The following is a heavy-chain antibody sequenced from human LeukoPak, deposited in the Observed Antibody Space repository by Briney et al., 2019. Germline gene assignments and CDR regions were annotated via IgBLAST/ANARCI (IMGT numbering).Heavy chain of an antibody. CDR1: GYTFTGYY. J-gene: IGHJ4*02. D-gene: IGHD1-26*01. CDR2: INPNSGGT. Sequence: ASVKVSCKASGYTFTGYYMHWVRQAPGQGLEWMGWINPNSGGTNYARKFQGRVTMTRDTSISTAYMELSRLRSDDTAVYYCAAHRYSGSFLFDYWGQGTLVTVSS. V-gene: IGHV1-2*02. CDR3: AAHRYSGSFLFDY.